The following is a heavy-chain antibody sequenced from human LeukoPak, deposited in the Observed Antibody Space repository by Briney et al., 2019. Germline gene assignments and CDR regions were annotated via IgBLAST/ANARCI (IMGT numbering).Heavy chain of an antibody. CDR2: IKTDGTT. D-gene: IGHD2-15*01. V-gene: IGHV3-74*01. Sequence: GGSLRLSCAASGFTLSSYWMCWVRQAPGKGLVWISRIKTDGTTSYADSVKGRFTISRDNAENTLYMQMNSLRGEDTALYYCARDLGGGNCYWGQGILVTVSS. J-gene: IGHJ4*02. CDR1: GFTLSSYW. CDR3: ARDLGGGNCY.